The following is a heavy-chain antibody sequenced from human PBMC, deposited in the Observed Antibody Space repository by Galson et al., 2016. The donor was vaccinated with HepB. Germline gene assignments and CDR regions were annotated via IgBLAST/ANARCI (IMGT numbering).Heavy chain of an antibody. Sequence: SETLSLTCTVSGGSISSYYWSWIRQPPGKGLEWIGYIYYSGSTNYNPSLKSRVTISVDTSKNQFSLKLSSVTAADTAVYYCARPVGRGAYAYWGQGTLVTVSS. D-gene: IGHD1-26*01. V-gene: IGHV4-59*08. J-gene: IGHJ4*02. CDR3: ARPVGRGAYAY. CDR1: GGSISSYY. CDR2: IYYSGST.